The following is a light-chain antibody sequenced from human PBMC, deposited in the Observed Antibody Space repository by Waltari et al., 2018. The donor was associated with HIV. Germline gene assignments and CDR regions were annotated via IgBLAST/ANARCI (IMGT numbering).Light chain of an antibody. CDR2: DVD. V-gene: IGLV2-11*01. J-gene: IGLJ1*01. Sequence: QSALTQPRSVSGSPGQSVTISCTGTDRDVGGYNSVSWYQHHPGKAPQLIIYDVDKGPSGAPYRFSGSKSGNTASLTISGLQAEDEADYYCCSYAGSPPYVFGTGTKVTVL. CDR1: DRDVGGYNS. CDR3: CSYAGSPPYV.